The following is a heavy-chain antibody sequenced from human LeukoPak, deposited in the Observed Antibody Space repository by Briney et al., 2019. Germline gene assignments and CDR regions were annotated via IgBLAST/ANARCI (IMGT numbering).Heavy chain of an antibody. V-gene: IGHV3-23*01. CDR2: ITGSGGGT. Sequence: GASLRLSSAASGFTFSNYAMSWVRQAPGKGLEWVSAITGSGGGTYYADSVKGRFTISRDNSKNTLYLQMNSLRAEDTAVYYCAKWGDYDVLTGYYDPDYWGQGTLVTVSS. J-gene: IGHJ4*02. CDR3: AKWGDYDVLTGYYDPDY. D-gene: IGHD3-9*01. CDR1: GFTFSNYA.